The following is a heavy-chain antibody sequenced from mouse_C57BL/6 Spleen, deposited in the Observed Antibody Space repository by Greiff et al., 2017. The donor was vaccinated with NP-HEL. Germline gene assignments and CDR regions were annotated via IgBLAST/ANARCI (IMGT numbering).Heavy chain of an antibody. CDR2: INPNYGTT. CDR3: ARGTTVVATYPFGC. CDR1: GYSFTDYN. V-gene: IGHV1-39*01. D-gene: IGHD1-1*01. Sequence: VLLQQSGPELVKPGASVKISCKASGYSFTDYNMNWVKQSNGKSLEWIGVINPNYGTTSYNQKFKGKATLTVDQSSSTAYMQLNSLTSEDSAVYYCARGTTVVATYPFGCWGQGTTLTVSS. J-gene: IGHJ2*01.